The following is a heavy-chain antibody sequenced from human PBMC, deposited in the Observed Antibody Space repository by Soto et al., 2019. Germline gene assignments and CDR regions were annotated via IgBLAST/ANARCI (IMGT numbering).Heavy chain of an antibody. CDR1: GYTFTSYG. V-gene: IGHV1-18*01. J-gene: IGHJ4*02. CDR2: ISAYNGNT. CDR3: ARALGYCSGGSCYSGGPLGY. Sequence: GASVKVSCKASGYTFTSYGISWVRQAPGQGLEWMGWISAYNGNTNYAQKLQGRVTMTTDTSTSTAYMELRSLRSDDTAVYYCARALGYCSGGSCYSGGPLGYWGQGTLVTVSS. D-gene: IGHD2-15*01.